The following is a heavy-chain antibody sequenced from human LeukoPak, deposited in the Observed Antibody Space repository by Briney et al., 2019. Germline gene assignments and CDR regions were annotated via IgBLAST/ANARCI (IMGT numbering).Heavy chain of an antibody. J-gene: IGHJ6*02. CDR3: ARVSCSSTSCFMDV. CDR1: EYTFSSYS. Sequence: ASVKVSCKAFEYTFSSYSIHWVRQAPGQRLEWMGWINAGKGNTKYSQNLQGRVTVTGDTSASTAYMELSSLTSEDTAVYYCARVSCSSTSCFMDVWGQGTTVTVSS. CDR2: INAGKGNT. D-gene: IGHD2-2*01. V-gene: IGHV1-3*01.